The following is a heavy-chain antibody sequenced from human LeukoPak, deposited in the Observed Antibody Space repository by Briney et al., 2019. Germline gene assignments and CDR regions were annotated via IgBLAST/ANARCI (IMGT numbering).Heavy chain of an antibody. J-gene: IGHJ4*02. CDR2: TSNDGTNI. D-gene: IGHD3-10*01. CDR3: ARGNGPGAYLIDY. V-gene: IGHV3-30-3*01. CDR1: GFSFSGYA. Sequence: GSLRLSCAASGFSFSGYAVHWLRQAPGKGLEWVAFTSNDGTNIYYADSVKGRFTISRDISKNTVCLQMNTLRPEDTAVYYCARGNGPGAYLIDYWGQGTLVTVSS.